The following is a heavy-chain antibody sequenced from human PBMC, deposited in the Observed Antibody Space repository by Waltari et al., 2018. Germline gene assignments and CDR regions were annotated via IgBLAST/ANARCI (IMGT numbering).Heavy chain of an antibody. J-gene: IGHJ3*01. CDR3: ATYIGASVGTAAFDV. CDR1: GGSITNNRHH. D-gene: IGHD5-12*01. V-gene: IGHV4-39*01. CDR2: ISYTGAT. Sequence: QLQLQESGTGLVQPSETLSLTCSVSGGSITNNRHHWGWIRQPPGQGPEWIATISYTGATYSSPSLQSRLTMSRDTSKNQLSLTLGSVTAADTAVYYCATYIGASVGTAAFDVWGQGTMVTVSS.